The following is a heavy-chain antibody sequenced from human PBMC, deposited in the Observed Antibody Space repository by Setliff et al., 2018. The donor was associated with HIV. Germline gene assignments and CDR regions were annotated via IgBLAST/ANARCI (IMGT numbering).Heavy chain of an antibody. Sequence: PSETLSLTCTVSGDSFNNYHWSWIRQPPGEGLQFLGFLHYRGSPIYNPSLKSRVKISVDTSKNQFALNLTSVTAEDTAVYYCARSVARDYWYFGHWGRGTLVTVSS. CDR1: GDSFNNYH. J-gene: IGHJ2*01. CDR3: ARSVARDYWYFGH. D-gene: IGHD6-6*01. CDR2: LHYRGSP. V-gene: IGHV4-59*01.